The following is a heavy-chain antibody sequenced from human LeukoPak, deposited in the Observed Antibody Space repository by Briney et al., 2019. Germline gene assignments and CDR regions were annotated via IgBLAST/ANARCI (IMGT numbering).Heavy chain of an antibody. CDR2: IKSDGKT. CDR1: GFSFSSYW. V-gene: IGHV3-74*01. CDR3: ARAPSEIGGYYPEYFRH. Sequence: PGGSLRLSCAASGFSFSSYWMHWVRQAPGKGLVWVSRIKSDGKTNYADSVKGRFTISRDNAKNTVSLQMNSLRAEGTGVYYCARAPSEIGGYYPEYFRHWGQGTLVTVSS. D-gene: IGHD3-22*01. J-gene: IGHJ1*01.